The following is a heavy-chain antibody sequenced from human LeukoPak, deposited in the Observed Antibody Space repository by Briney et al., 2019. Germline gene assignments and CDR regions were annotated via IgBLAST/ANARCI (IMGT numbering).Heavy chain of an antibody. CDR2: ISGSGGST. Sequence: GGSLRLSCAASGFTFSSYAMTWVRQAPGRGLEWVSAISGSGGSTYYADSVKGRFTISRDNSKNTLYLQMNSLRAEDTAVYYCATDQSSLFDYWGQGTLVTVSS. J-gene: IGHJ4*02. CDR3: ATDQSSLFDY. D-gene: IGHD1-26*01. CDR1: GFTFSSYA. V-gene: IGHV3-23*01.